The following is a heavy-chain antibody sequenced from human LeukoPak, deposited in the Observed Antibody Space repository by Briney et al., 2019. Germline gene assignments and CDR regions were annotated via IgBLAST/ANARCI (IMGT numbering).Heavy chain of an antibody. CDR2: IKQDGSEK. J-gene: IGHJ4*02. Sequence: GGSLRLSCAASGFTFSSYWMSRVRQAPGKGLEWVANIKQDGSEKYYVDSVKGRFTISRDNAKNSLYLQMNSLRAEDTAVYYCARDGEPYQLQYYFDYWGQGTLVTVSS. V-gene: IGHV3-7*01. CDR3: ARDGEPYQLQYYFDY. D-gene: IGHD2-2*01. CDR1: GFTFSSYW.